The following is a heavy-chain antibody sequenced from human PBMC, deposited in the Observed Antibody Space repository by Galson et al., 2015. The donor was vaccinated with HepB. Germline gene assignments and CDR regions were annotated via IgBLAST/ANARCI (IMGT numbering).Heavy chain of an antibody. J-gene: IGHJ5*02. V-gene: IGHV4-30-2*01. CDR3: ARVGTFGSLLGNWFDP. CDR1: GGSISSGGYS. Sequence: TLSLTCAVSGGSISSGGYSWSWIRRPPGKGLEWIGYIYHSGSTYYNPSLKSRVSISVDRSKSHFSLKLSSVTAADTAVYYCARVGTFGSLLGNWFDPWGQGNLVTVSS. CDR2: IYHSGST. D-gene: IGHD3-3*01.